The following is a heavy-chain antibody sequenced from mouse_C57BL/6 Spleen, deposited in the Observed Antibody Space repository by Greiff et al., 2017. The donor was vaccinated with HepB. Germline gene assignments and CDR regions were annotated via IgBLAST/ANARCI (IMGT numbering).Heavy chain of an antibody. Sequence: EVQLQQSGPVLVKPGASVKMSCKASGYTFTDYYMNWVKQSHGKSLEWIGVINPYNGGTSYNQKFKGKATLTVDKSSSTAYMELNSLTSEDSAVYYCARGLLLRSPNYFDYWGQGTTLTVSS. CDR2: INPYNGGT. D-gene: IGHD1-1*01. CDR1: GYTFTDYY. J-gene: IGHJ2*01. CDR3: ARGLLLRSPNYFDY. V-gene: IGHV1-19*01.